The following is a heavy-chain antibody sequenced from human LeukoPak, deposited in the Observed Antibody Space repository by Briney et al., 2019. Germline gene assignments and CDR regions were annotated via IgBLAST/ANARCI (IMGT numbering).Heavy chain of an antibody. CDR2: TYYRSKLYY. J-gene: IGHJ4*02. CDR1: GDSVSSNSVS. CDR3: ARDRPNSSGWTPLDY. Sequence: ASQTLSLTCAISGDSVSSNSVSWNWIRQSPSRGLEWLGRTYYRSKLYYDYALSLKSRITVNPDTSKNQFSLQLNSVTPEDTAVYYCARDRPNSSGWTPLDYWGQGTLVTVSS. D-gene: IGHD6-19*01. V-gene: IGHV6-1*01.